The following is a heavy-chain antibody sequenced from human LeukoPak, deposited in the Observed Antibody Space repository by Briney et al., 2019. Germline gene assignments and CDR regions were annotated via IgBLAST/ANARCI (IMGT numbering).Heavy chain of an antibody. D-gene: IGHD3-22*01. V-gene: IGHV3-23*01. J-gene: IGHJ4*02. CDR2: ISGSGGST. CDR3: ATRGKEYYYDSSGYYPQAYYFDY. CDR1: GFTFSSYA. Sequence: GGSLRLSCAASGFTFSSYAMSWARQAPGKGLEWVSAISGSGGSTYYADSVKGRFTISRDNSKNTLYLQMNSLRAEDTAVYYCATRGKEYYYDSSGYYPQAYYFDYWGQGTLVTVSS.